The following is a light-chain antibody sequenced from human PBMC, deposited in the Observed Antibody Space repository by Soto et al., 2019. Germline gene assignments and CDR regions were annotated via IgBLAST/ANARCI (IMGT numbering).Light chain of an antibody. Sequence: ILFTPSPATLSLSPGARATLSCRASQSIGLAIAWYQHKPGQAPRLLVYGASSRATGIPDRFSGSGSGTDFTLTISRLEPEDFAVYYCQQHGTSPITFGQGTRLEIK. V-gene: IGKV3-20*01. CDR2: GAS. J-gene: IGKJ5*01. CDR1: QSIGLA. CDR3: QQHGTSPIT.